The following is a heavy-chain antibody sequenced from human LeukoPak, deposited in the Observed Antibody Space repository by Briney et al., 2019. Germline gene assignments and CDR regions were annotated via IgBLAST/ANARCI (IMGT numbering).Heavy chain of an antibody. CDR2: IYYTGIT. D-gene: IGHD2-15*01. Sequence: PSETLSLTCTVSGGSISSYYWSWIRQPPGKGLEWIGYIYYTGITKYNPSLNRRVTVSVDTSKNQFSLELSSATAADTAVYYCARQEVAAVSHWFDPWGQGTLVTVSS. CDR3: ARQEVAAVSHWFDP. J-gene: IGHJ5*02. V-gene: IGHV4-59*08. CDR1: GGSISSYY.